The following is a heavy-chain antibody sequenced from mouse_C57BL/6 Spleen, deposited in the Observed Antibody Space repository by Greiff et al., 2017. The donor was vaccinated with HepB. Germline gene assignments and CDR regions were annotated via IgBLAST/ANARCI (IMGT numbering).Heavy chain of an antibody. Sequence: EVKLQESGAELVKPGASVKLSCTASGFNIKDYYMHWVKQRTEQGLEWIGRIDPEDGETKYAPKFQGKATITADTSSNTAYLQLSSLTSEDTAVYYCADYYGSSYEDYAMDYWGQGTSVTVSS. J-gene: IGHJ4*01. CDR1: GFNIKDYY. D-gene: IGHD1-1*01. CDR2: IDPEDGET. CDR3: ADYYGSSYEDYAMDY. V-gene: IGHV14-2*01.